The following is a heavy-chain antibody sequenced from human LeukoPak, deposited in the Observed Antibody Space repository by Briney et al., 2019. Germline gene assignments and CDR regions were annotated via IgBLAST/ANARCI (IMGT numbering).Heavy chain of an antibody. V-gene: IGHV3-48*04. D-gene: IGHD6-13*01. CDR1: GFTFDNYR. CDR3: AREGSSAPYYYYGMDV. J-gene: IGHJ6*02. CDR2: ISSSGSTI. Sequence: GGSLRLSCAASGFTFDNYRMSWVRQAPGKGLEWVSYISSSGSTIYYADSVEGRFTISRDNAKNSLYLQMNSLRAEDTAVYYCAREGSSAPYYYYGMDVWGQGTTVTVSS.